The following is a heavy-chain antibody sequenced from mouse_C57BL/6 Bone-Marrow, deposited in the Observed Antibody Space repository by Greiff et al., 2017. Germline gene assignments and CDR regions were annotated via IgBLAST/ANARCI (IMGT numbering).Heavy chain of an antibody. CDR3: ARGNNERGAMDY. V-gene: IGHV8-8*01. CDR2: IWWDDDK. Sequence: QVTLKVSGPGILQPSQTLSLTCSFSGFSLSTFGMGVGWIRQPSGKGLEWLAHIWWDDDKYYNPALKSRLTNSKDTSKYQVFLKVANVDTADTATDYSARGNNERGAMDYWGQGTSVTVSS. D-gene: IGHD2-1*01. CDR1: GFSLSTFGMG. J-gene: IGHJ4*01.